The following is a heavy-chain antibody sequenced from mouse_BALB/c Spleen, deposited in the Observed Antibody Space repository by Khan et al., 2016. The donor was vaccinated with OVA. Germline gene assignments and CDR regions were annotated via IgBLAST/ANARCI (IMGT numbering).Heavy chain of an antibody. CDR2: INTYTGEP. CDR1: GYSFTNYG. V-gene: IGHV9-3-1*01. Sequence: QIQLVQSGPEVKKPGETVKISCKASGYSFTNYGMYWVRQAPGKGLKWMGWINTYTGEPTYADDFKGRFAFSLETSASTAYLQINNLKNEDTATYFCASGGYWYFDVWGAGTTVTVSS. J-gene: IGHJ1*01. D-gene: IGHD1-1*02. CDR3: ASGGYWYFDV.